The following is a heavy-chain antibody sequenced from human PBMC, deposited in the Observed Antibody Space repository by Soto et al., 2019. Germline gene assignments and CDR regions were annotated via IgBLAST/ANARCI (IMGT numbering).Heavy chain of an antibody. CDR3: TTDSYFTSKLVRFDY. Sequence: GGSLGLSCAASGVTVSTAWVNLVCQAPGKGLEWVGRIKSQVNGGTPDFAAPVRGRFAISRDDSRSMVYLQMNRLKTEDTAVYYCTTDSYFTSKLVRFDYWGLGTLVTVSS. D-gene: IGHD2-21*01. CDR1: GVTVSTAW. J-gene: IGHJ4*01. V-gene: IGHV3-15*07. CDR2: IKSQVNGGTP.